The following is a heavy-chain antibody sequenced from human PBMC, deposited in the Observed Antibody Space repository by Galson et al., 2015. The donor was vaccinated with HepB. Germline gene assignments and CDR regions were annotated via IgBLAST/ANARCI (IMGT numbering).Heavy chain of an antibody. CDR1: GFTFGDYA. J-gene: IGHJ4*02. CDR3: SRRSSSLYVDY. CDR2: IRSKASGGPT. V-gene: IGHV3-49*03. Sequence: SLRLSCATSGFTFGDYAMTWFRQAPGKGLEWVGFIRSKASGGPTEYAASVRGRFTISRDDSKSIAYLQMNSLKTEDTAVYYCSRRSSSLYVDYWGQGTLVTVSS. D-gene: IGHD6-13*01.